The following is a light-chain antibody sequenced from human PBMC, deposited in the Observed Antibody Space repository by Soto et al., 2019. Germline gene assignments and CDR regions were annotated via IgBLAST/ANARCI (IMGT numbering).Light chain of an antibody. J-gene: IGLJ1*01. Sequence: QSALTQPASVSRSPGQSITISCTGTSSDVGGYNYVSWYQQHPGDAPKLMIYHASNRPSGVSNRFSGSKSGNTASLTISGLQAEDEADYYCSSYTSTTAYIFGTGTKVTVL. CDR1: SSDVGGYNY. CDR2: HAS. CDR3: SSYTSTTAYI. V-gene: IGLV2-14*03.